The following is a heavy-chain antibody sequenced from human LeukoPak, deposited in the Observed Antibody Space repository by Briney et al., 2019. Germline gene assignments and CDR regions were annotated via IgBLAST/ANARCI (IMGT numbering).Heavy chain of an antibody. Sequence: PGGSLRLPCAASGFTFSSYWMSWVRQAPGKGLEWAANIKQDGSEKYYVDSVKGRFTISRDNAKNSLYLQMNSLRAEDTAVYYCASKNWYSSSWYPQYFQHWGQGTLVTVSS. J-gene: IGHJ1*01. CDR3: ASKNWYSSSWYPQYFQH. D-gene: IGHD6-13*01. V-gene: IGHV3-7*01. CDR2: IKQDGSEK. CDR1: GFTFSSYW.